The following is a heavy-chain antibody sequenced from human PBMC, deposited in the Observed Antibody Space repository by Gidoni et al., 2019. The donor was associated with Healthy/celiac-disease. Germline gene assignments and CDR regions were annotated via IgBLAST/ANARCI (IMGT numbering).Heavy chain of an antibody. Sequence: QVQLVQSGAEVKKPRSSVKVSCKASGGTFSSYAISWVRQAPGQGLEWMGGIIPIFGTANYAQKFQGRVTIPADESTSTAYMELSSLRSEDTAVYYCARGGISYGDYEGIYFDYWGQGTLVTVSS. V-gene: IGHV1-69*01. CDR3: ARGGISYGDYEGIYFDY. J-gene: IGHJ4*02. CDR1: GGTFSSYA. CDR2: IIPIFGTA. D-gene: IGHD4-17*01.